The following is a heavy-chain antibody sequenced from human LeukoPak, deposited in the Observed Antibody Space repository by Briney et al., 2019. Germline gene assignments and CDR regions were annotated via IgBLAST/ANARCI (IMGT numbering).Heavy chain of an antibody. CDR3: ARQGSYYASYFDY. CDR1: GGSISSSNW. J-gene: IGHJ4*02. V-gene: IGHV4-4*02. D-gene: IGHD1-26*01. CDR2: IYHSGST. Sequence: SETLSLTCAVSGGSISSSNWWSWVRQPPGKGLEWIGEIYHSGSTNYNPSLKSRVTISVDKSKNQFSLKLSSVTAADTAVYYCARQGSYYASYFDYWGQGTLVTVSS.